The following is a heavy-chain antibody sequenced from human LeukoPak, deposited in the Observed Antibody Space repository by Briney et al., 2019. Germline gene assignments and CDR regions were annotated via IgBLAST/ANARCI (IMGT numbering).Heavy chain of an antibody. CDR2: IYYSGST. CDR1: GGSISSYY. CDR3: ARGQSDIVVVPAAVVWFDP. D-gene: IGHD2-2*01. J-gene: IGHJ5*02. V-gene: IGHV4-59*01. Sequence: SETLPLTCTVSGGSISSYYWSWIRQPPGKGLEWIGYIYYSGSTNYNPSLKSRVTISVDTSKNQSSLKLSSVTAADTAVYYCARGQSDIVVVPAAVVWFDPWGQGTLVTVSS.